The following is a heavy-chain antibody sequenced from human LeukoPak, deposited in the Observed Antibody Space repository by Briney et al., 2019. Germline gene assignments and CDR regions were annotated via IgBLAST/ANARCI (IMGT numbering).Heavy chain of an antibody. CDR1: GGSFSGYY. D-gene: IGHD6-19*01. CDR2: INHSGST. J-gene: IGHJ4*02. V-gene: IGHV4-34*01. CDR3: ARGRKWLAQTSFDY. Sequence: PSETLSLTCAVYGGSFSGYYWSWIRQPPRKGLEWIGEINHSGSTNYNPSLKSRVTISVDTSKNQFSLKLSSVTAADTAVYYCARGRKWLAQTSFDYWGQGTLVTVSS.